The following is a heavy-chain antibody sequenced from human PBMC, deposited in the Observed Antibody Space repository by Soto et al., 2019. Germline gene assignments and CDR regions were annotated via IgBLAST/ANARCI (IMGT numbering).Heavy chain of an antibody. V-gene: IGHV4-39*01. CDR2: ICYNGST. Sequence: SETLSLTCTVSGGSISSSSYYWGWIRQPPGKGLEWIGSICYNGSTYYNPSLKSRVTISVDTSKSQFSLDLSSVTAAETAVYYCARPLSYYDFWSGFSGMDVWGQGTTVTVSS. D-gene: IGHD3-3*01. CDR3: ARPLSYYDFWSGFSGMDV. J-gene: IGHJ6*02. CDR1: GGSISSSSYY.